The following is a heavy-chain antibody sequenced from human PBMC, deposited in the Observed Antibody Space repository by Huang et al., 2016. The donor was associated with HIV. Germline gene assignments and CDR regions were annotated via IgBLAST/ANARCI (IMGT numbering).Heavy chain of an antibody. V-gene: IGHV3-21*06. D-gene: IGHD6-13*01. CDR3: ARGYSSSWLRDYYDSKPGAFDI. CDR1: GFTFSSYS. J-gene: IGHJ3*02. CDR2: IRSSSSYI. Sequence: EVQLVESGGGLVKPGGSLRLSCAASGFTFSSYSMNWVRQAPGKGLEWFTSIRSSSSYIYYADSLKGRFTISRDNAKNSLYLQMNSLRAEDTAVYYCARGYSSSWLRDYYDSKPGAFDIWGQGTMVTVSS.